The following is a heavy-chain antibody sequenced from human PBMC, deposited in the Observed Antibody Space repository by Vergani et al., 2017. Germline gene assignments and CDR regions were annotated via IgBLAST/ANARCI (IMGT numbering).Heavy chain of an antibody. J-gene: IGHJ6*03. D-gene: IGHD6-6*01. CDR3: AGSSSGDQLGHNYYYYSYMEV. CDR1: GGTFSSYA. Sequence: QVQLVQSGAEVKKLGSPVKVPCKASGGTFSSYAISWVRQAPGQGREWMGGIIPIFGTANYAQKFQGRVTITADESTSTAYMELSSLRSEDTAVYYCAGSSSGDQLGHNYYYYSYMEVWGKXP. CDR2: IIPIFGTA. V-gene: IGHV1-69*01.